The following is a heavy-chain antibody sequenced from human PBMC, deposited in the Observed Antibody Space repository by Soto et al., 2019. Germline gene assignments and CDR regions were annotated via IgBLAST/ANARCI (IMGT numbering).Heavy chain of an antibody. CDR1: GYTFTGYY. Sequence: QVQLVQSGAEVKKPGASVKVSCKASGYTFTGYYMHWVRQAPGQGLEWMGWINPNSGGTNYAQKFQGRVTMTRDTSISTAYMELSRLRSDDTAVYYCARAYYYDSNPTPAAYYFDYWGQGTLVTVSS. J-gene: IGHJ4*02. CDR3: ARAYYYDSNPTPAAYYFDY. CDR2: INPNSGGT. V-gene: IGHV1-2*02. D-gene: IGHD3-22*01.